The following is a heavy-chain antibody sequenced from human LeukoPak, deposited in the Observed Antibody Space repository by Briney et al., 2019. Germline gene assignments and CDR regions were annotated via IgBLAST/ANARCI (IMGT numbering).Heavy chain of an antibody. V-gene: IGHV4-30-4*01. J-gene: IGHJ4*02. D-gene: IGHD1-7*01. CDR3: ARQVDWNYNY. CDR1: GGSISSGDYY. Sequence: SETLSLTCTVSGGSISSGDYYWSWIRQPPGKGLEWIGYIYYSGSTYYNPSLKSRVTISVDTSKNQFSLKLSTVTAADTAVYYCARQVDWNYNYWGQGTLVTVSS. CDR2: IYYSGST.